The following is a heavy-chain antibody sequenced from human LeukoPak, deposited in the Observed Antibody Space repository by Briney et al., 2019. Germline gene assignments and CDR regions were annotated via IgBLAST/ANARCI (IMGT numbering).Heavy chain of an antibody. Sequence: ASVKVSCKASGYTFISYYMHWVRQAPGQGLEWMGIINPSGGSTSYAQKFQGRVTMTRDTSTSTVYMELSSLRSEDTAVYYCARRQWELLGYYYYYMDVWGKGTTVTVSS. CDR2: INPSGGST. CDR1: GYTFISYY. D-gene: IGHD1-26*01. CDR3: ARRQWELLGYYYYYMDV. V-gene: IGHV1-46*01. J-gene: IGHJ6*03.